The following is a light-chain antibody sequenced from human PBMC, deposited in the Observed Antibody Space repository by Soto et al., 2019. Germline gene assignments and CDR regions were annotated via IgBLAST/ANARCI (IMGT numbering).Light chain of an antibody. CDR3: SSYTTSNTRQIV. Sequence: QSALTQPAPLSGSPGQSITISCTGTSSDVGSYNYVSWYQHHPGKAPKLIIYDVTNRPSGVSNPFSGSKSGNTASLTISGLQPEDEADYYCSSYTTSNTRQIVFGTGTKVTVL. V-gene: IGLV2-14*03. CDR1: SSDVGSYNY. J-gene: IGLJ1*01. CDR2: DVT.